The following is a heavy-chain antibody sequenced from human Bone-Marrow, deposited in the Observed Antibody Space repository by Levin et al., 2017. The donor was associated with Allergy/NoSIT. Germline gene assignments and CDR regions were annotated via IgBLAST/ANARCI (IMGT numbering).Heavy chain of an antibody. V-gene: IGHV4-59*01. CDR3: ARGGGYSGYDNYFDY. Sequence: ASETLSLTCTVSGGSISSYYWSWIRQPPGKGLEWIGYIYYSGSTNYNPSLKSRVTISVDTSKNQFSLKLSSVTAADTAVYYCARGGGYSGYDNYFDYWGQGTLVTVSS. CDR2: IYYSGST. D-gene: IGHD5-12*01. J-gene: IGHJ4*02. CDR1: GGSISSYY.